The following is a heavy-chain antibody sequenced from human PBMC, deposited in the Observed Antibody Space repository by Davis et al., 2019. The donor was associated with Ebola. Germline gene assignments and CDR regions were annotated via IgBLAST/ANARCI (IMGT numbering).Heavy chain of an antibody. CDR1: GYSFTSYW. CDR3: ASPSSGWYYFDY. J-gene: IGHJ4*02. CDR2: IYPGDSDT. Sequence: PGGSLRLSCKGSGYSFTSYWIGWVRQMPGKGLEWMGIIYPGDSDTRYSPSFQGQVTISADKSISTAYLQWSSLKASDTVMYYCASPSSGWYYFDYWGQGTLVTVSS. V-gene: IGHV5-51*01. D-gene: IGHD6-19*01.